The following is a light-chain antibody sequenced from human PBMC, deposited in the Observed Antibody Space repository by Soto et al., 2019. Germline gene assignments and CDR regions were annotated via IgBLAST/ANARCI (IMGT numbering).Light chain of an antibody. CDR1: SSNIGAGFD. Sequence: QSVLTQPPSVSGAPGQRVTIPCTGTSSNIGAGFDVHWYQHLPGTAPKLLIYGNNHRPSGVPDRFSGSKSGTSASLAITGLQAEDEAYYSCQSFDTSLGRSVFGGGTKLTVL. CDR2: GNN. J-gene: IGLJ2*01. V-gene: IGLV1-40*01. CDR3: QSFDTSLGRSV.